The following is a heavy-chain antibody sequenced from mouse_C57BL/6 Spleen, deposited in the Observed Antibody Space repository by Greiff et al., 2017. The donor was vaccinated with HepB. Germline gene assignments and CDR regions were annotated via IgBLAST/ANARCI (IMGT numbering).Heavy chain of an antibody. V-gene: IGHV10-3*01. CDR3: VRGAYYYGSSSYAMDY. CDR1: GFTFNTYA. Sequence: EAGGGLVQPKGSLKLSCAASGFTFNTYAMHWVRQAPGKGLEWVARVRSKSSNYATYYADSVKDRFTISRDDSQSMLYLQMNNLKTENTAMYYCVRGAYYYGSSSYAMDYWGQGTSVTVSS. J-gene: IGHJ4*01. CDR2: VRSKSSNYAT. D-gene: IGHD1-1*01.